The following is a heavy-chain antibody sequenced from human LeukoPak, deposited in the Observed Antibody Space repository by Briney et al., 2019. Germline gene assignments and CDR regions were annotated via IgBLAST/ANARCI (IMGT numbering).Heavy chain of an antibody. CDR3: ARGRIYYYMDV. CDR2: IYTSGST. D-gene: IGHD3-10*01. Sequence: PSETLSLTCTVSGGSISSGSYYWSWIRQPAGKGLEWIGRIYTSGSTNYNPSLKSRVTISVDTSKNQFSLKLSSVTAADTAVYYCARGRIYYYMDVWGKGTTVTISS. CDR1: GGSISSGSYY. V-gene: IGHV4-61*02. J-gene: IGHJ6*03.